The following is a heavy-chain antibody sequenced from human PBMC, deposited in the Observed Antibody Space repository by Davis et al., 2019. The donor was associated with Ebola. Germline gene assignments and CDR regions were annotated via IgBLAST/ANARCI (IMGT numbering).Heavy chain of an antibody. CDR1: GFAFSSFP. V-gene: IGHV3-23*01. J-gene: IGHJ4*02. CDR2: IGVRTIDT. D-gene: IGHD2-15*01. CDR3: ARYSGAGTRLFDY. Sequence: GESLKISCEASGFAFSSFPMAWVRQVPGKGLEWLSSIGVRTIDTRYADSVKGRFTISRDTSINSLFLEMNSLRAEDTALYYCARYSGAGTRLFDYWGQGTLVTVSS.